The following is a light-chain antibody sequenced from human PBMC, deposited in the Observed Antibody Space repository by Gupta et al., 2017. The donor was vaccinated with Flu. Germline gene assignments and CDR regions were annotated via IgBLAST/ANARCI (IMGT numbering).Light chain of an antibody. V-gene: IGKV1-33*01. CDR3: QDYDNRSWT. J-gene: IGKJ1*01. Sequence: IKMTQSPSSLSASVGDRVTITCQASQDISKYLNWYQQKPGKAPKLLIFDASKGKTGVPSRFSGGGSGTDFAFTISSVQPEDFANYYCQDYDNRSWTFGQGTXVEIK. CDR1: QDISKY. CDR2: DAS.